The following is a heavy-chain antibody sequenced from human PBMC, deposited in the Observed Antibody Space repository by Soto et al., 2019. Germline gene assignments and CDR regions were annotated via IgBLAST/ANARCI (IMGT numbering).Heavy chain of an antibody. J-gene: IGHJ4*02. CDR1: GDTFNFYT. V-gene: IGHV1-69*02. Sequence: ASVKVSCKASGDTFNFYTINWLRQAPGQGLEWMGRFNPILDMSTYAHKFQGRVTVIADKSTSTAHMQLSSLRSDDTATYYCATSYGSGSRPFDYWGQGTLVTVSS. CDR3: ATSYGSGSRPFDY. CDR2: FNPILDMS. D-gene: IGHD3-10*01.